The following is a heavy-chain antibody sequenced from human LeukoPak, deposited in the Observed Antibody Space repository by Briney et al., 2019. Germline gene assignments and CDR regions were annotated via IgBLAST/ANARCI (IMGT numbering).Heavy chain of an antibody. CDR1: GYTFTGYY. J-gene: IGHJ3*02. CDR3: AREDTVDDAFDI. D-gene: IGHD4-23*01. CDR2: MNPNSGGT. V-gene: IGHV1-2*02. Sequence: GASVKVSCKASGYTFTGYYMHWVRQAPGQGLEWMAWMNPNSGGTSYAQKFQGRVTMTRDTSISTAYMELSRLRSDDTAVYYCAREDTVDDAFDIWGQGTMVTVSS.